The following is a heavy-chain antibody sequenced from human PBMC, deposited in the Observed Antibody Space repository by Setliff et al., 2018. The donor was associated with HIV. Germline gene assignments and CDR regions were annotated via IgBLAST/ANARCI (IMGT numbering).Heavy chain of an antibody. Sequence: GASVKVSCKASGYTFTNYAMHWVRQAPGQRLEWMGWINAGNGNTKYSQKIQGRVTITRDTSASTAYMELSSLRSEDTAVYYCARDRRPAGINYGYGYWGQGTLVTVSS. CDR2: INAGNGNT. J-gene: IGHJ4*02. D-gene: IGHD2-2*02. CDR1: GYTFTNYA. CDR3: ARDRRPAGINYGYGY. V-gene: IGHV1-3*01.